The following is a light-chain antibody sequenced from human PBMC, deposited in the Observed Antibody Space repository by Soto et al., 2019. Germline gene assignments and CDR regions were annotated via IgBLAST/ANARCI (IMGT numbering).Light chain of an antibody. CDR1: QHIATY. CDR2: AAS. V-gene: IGKV1-39*01. J-gene: IGKJ1*01. Sequence: DIQMTQSPSALSASVGDRVTIPCRSSQHIATYLNWYQHKPGKAPKLLVYAASTLQGGVPSRFSGSGSGTDFRLTISSLQPDDFATYYCQQSSTIPRTFGQGTKVDLK. CDR3: QQSSTIPRT.